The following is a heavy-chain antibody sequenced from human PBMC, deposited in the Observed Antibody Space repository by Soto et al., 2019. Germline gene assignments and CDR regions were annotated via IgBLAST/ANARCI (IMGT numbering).Heavy chain of an antibody. CDR2: ISYDGSNK. Sequence: LRLSFAASGXTFSSYAMHWVRQAPGKGLEWVAVISYDGSNKYYADSVKGRFTISRDNSKNTLYLQMNSLRAEDTAVYYCARANPRFDPLTNYYYYGMDVWGQGTTVTVSS. V-gene: IGHV3-30-3*01. CDR3: ARANPRFDPLTNYYYYGMDV. J-gene: IGHJ6*02. D-gene: IGHD1-1*01. CDR1: GXTFSSYA.